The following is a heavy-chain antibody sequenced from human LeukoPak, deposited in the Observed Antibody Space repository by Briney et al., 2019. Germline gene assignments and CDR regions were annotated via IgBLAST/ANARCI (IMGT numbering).Heavy chain of an antibody. V-gene: IGHV1-69*05. Sequence: GASVKVSCKASGGTFSSYAISWVRQARGQGLEWMGRIIPIFGTANYAQKFQGRVTITTDESTSTAYMELSSLRSEDTAVYYCACAYGSGRYEPVEYFQHWGQGTLVTVSS. J-gene: IGHJ1*01. CDR2: IIPIFGTA. CDR1: GGTFSSYA. CDR3: ACAYGSGRYEPVEYFQH. D-gene: IGHD6-19*01.